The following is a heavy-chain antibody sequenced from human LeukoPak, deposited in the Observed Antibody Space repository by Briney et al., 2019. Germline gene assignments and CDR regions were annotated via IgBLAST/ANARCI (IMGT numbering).Heavy chain of an antibody. D-gene: IGHD5-24*01. Sequence: GASVKVSCKASGYTFTGYYMHWVRQAPGQGLEWMGRINPNSGGTNYAQKFQGRVTMTRDTSISTAYMELSRLRSDDTAVYYCARVRVVEMATIDVFDIWGQGTMVTVSS. CDR1: GYTFTGYY. J-gene: IGHJ3*02. V-gene: IGHV1-2*06. CDR3: ARVRVVEMATIDVFDI. CDR2: INPNSGGT.